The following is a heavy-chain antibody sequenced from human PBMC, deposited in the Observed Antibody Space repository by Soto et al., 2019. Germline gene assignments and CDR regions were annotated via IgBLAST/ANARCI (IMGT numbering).Heavy chain of an antibody. J-gene: IGHJ4*02. D-gene: IGHD6-13*01. CDR3: ANGNGYSSSWFEFDY. V-gene: IGHV3-23*01. Sequence: EVQLLESGGGLVQPGGSLRLSCAASGFTFSSYAMSWVRQAPGKGLEWVSAISGSGGSTYYADSVKGRFTISRDNSKNRLYLQMNSRRAEDTAVYYCANGNGYSSSWFEFDYWGQGTLVTVSS. CDR1: GFTFSSYA. CDR2: ISGSGGST.